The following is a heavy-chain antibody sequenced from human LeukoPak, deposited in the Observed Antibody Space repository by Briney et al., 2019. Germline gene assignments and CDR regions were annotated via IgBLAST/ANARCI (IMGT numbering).Heavy chain of an antibody. CDR2: TYYRSKWYN. Sequence: SQTLSLTCAISGDSVSSNSAAWTWIRQSPSRGLEWLGRTYYRSKWYNGYAVSVKSRITINPDTSKNQFSLQLSSVTPEDTAVYYCARGGDIVVVPAAPEYYFDYWGQGTLVTVSS. V-gene: IGHV6-1*01. J-gene: IGHJ4*02. CDR1: GDSVSSNSAA. CDR3: ARGGDIVVVPAAPEYYFDY. D-gene: IGHD2-2*01.